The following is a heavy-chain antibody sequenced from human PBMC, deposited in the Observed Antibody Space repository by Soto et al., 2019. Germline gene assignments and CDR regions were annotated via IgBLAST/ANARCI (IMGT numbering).Heavy chain of an antibody. V-gene: IGHV1-69*13. Sequence: SVKVSCKASGGTFSSYAISWVRQAPGQGLEWMGGIIPIFGTANYAQKFQGRVTITADESTSTAYMELSSLRSEDTAVYYCHSTSRAARWFDPWGQGTLVTVSS. CDR1: GGTFSSYA. CDR3: HSTSRAARWFDP. CDR2: IIPIFGTA. J-gene: IGHJ5*02. D-gene: IGHD2-2*01.